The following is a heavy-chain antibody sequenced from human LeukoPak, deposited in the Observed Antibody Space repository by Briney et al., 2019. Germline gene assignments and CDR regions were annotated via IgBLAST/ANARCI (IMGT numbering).Heavy chain of an antibody. CDR3: AREYNSGPKRTDAFDI. J-gene: IGHJ3*02. V-gene: IGHV3-15*07. CDR2: IKSKTDGGTT. D-gene: IGHD3-22*01. CDR1: GFTFSNAW. Sequence: GGSLRLSCAASGFTFSNAWMNWVRQAPGKGLEWVGRIKSKTDGGTTDYAAPVKGRFTISRDDSKNTLYLQMNSLKTEDTAVYYCAREYNSGPKRTDAFDIWGQGTMVTVSS.